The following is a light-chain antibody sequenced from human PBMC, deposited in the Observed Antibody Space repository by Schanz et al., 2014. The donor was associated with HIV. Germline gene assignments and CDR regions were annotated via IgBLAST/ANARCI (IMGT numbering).Light chain of an antibody. CDR2: AAS. V-gene: IGKV1-39*01. CDR1: QSISSW. J-gene: IGKJ4*01. Sequence: DIQMTQSPSTLSASVGDRVTITCRASQSISSWLAWYQQKPGKAPKLLIYAASRLQSGVPSRFSGTGSGTDFTLTITSLQPEDFATYYCQQSYSTLTFGGGTTVEIK. CDR3: QQSYSTLT.